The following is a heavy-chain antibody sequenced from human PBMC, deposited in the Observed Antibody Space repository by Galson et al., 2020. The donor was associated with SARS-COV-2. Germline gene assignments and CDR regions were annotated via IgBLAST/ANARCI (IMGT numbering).Heavy chain of an antibody. D-gene: IGHD6-19*01. CDR3: AKSTTGWPKQYLDS. Sequence: GGSLRLSCAASGFTFGTYPMNWVRQTPQKGLEWVSTIGQSDTETYYADSVRGRFTISRDNSKNTLYLQMDSLGAGDTAVYYCAKSTTGWPKQYLDSWGQGTLVTVSS. V-gene: IGHV3-23*01. CDR2: IGQSDTET. J-gene: IGHJ4*02. CDR1: GFTFGTYP.